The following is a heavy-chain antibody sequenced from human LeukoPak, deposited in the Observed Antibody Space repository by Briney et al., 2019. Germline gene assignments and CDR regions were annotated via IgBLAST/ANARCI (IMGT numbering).Heavy chain of an antibody. CDR1: GFTFSSYS. D-gene: IGHD3-10*01. CDR2: ISGSGGAT. V-gene: IGHV3-23*01. J-gene: IGHJ4*02. CDR3: ARAAMVRGVDYFDS. Sequence: GGSLRLSCAASGFTFSSYSMTCVRQAPGKGLEWVSVISGSGGATYYADSVKGRFTISRDNSKNTLCLQMNSLRAEDTAVYYCARAAMVRGVDYFDSWGQGTLVTVSS.